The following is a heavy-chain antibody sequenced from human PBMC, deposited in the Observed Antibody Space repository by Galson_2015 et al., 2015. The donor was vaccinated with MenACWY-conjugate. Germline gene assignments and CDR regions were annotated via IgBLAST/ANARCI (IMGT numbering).Heavy chain of an antibody. Sequence: ETLSLTCTVSGGSISSSSYYWGWIRQPPGKGLEWIGSIYYSGSTYYNPSLKSRVTISVDTSKNQFSLKLSSVTAADTAVYYCARDLRGFYDSSGYLGPRAAAFEIWGQGTMVTVSS. CDR3: ARDLRGFYDSSGYLGPRAAAFEI. CDR2: IYYSGST. J-gene: IGHJ3*02. D-gene: IGHD3-22*01. V-gene: IGHV4-39*07. CDR1: GGSISSSSYY.